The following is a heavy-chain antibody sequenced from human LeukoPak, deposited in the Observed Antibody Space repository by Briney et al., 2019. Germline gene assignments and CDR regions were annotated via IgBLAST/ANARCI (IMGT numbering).Heavy chain of an antibody. CDR1: GGSISSYY. CDR3: ARSGLELWFGELLWRGYYGMDV. Sequence: PSETLSLTCTVSGGSISSYYWSWIRQPPGKGLEWIGYIYYSGSTNYNPSLKSRVTISVDTSKNQFSLKLSSVTAADTAVYYYARSGLELWFGELLWRGYYGMDVWGQGTTVTVSS. J-gene: IGHJ6*02. CDR2: IYYSGST. V-gene: IGHV4-59*01. D-gene: IGHD3-10*01.